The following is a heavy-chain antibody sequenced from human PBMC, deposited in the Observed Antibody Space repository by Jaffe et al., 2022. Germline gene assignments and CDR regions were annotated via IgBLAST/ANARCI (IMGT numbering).Heavy chain of an antibody. CDR1: GGSISSSSYY. J-gene: IGHJ3*02. Sequence: QLQLQESGPGLVKPSETLSLTCTVSGGSISSSSYYWGWIRQPPGKGLEWIGSIYYSGSTYYNPSLKSRVTISVDTSKNQFSLKLSSVTAADTAVYYCAREGELSAAARLGAFDIWGQGTMVTVSS. V-gene: IGHV4-39*01. CDR3: AREGELSAAARLGAFDI. D-gene: IGHD6-6*01. CDR2: IYYSGST.